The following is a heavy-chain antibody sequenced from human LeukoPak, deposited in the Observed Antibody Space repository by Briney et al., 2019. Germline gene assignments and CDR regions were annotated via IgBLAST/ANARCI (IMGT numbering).Heavy chain of an antibody. D-gene: IGHD2-2*01. CDR3: ARDGTCSSTSCLRGDYYYMDV. J-gene: IGHJ6*03. V-gene: IGHV1-18*01. CDR1: GYTFTSYG. CDR2: MSAYNGNT. Sequence: ASVKVSCKASGYTFTSYGISWVRQAPGQGLEWMGWMSAYNGNTNYAQKLQGRVTMTTDTSTSTAYMELRSLRSDDTAVYYCARDGTCSSTSCLRGDYYYMDVWGKGTTVTVSS.